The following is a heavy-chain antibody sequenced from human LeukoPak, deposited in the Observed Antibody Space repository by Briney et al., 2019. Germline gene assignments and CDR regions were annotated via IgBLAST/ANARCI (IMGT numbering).Heavy chain of an antibody. CDR3: ASYGSGRLPVDY. J-gene: IGHJ4*02. CDR1: GGSISSSSYY. Sequence: SETLSLTCTVSGGSISSSSYYWGWIRQPPGKGLEWIGSIYYSGSTYYNPSLKSRVTISVDTSKNQFSLKLSSVTAADTAVYYCASYGSGRLPVDYWGQGTLVTVSS. CDR2: IYYSGST. V-gene: IGHV4-39*07. D-gene: IGHD3-10*01.